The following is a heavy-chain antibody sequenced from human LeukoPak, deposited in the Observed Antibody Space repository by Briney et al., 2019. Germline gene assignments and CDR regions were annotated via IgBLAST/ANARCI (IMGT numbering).Heavy chain of an antibody. Sequence: ASVKVSCKASGYTFTGYYMHWVRQAPGQGLEWMGWINPNSGGTNYAQKFQGRVTMTRDTSISTAYMELSRLRSDDTAVYYCAKFREPAAYYYDSSGYGFYFDYWGQGTLVTVSS. J-gene: IGHJ4*02. CDR1: GYTFTGYY. D-gene: IGHD3-22*01. CDR3: AKFREPAAYYYDSSGYGFYFDY. V-gene: IGHV1-2*02. CDR2: INPNSGGT.